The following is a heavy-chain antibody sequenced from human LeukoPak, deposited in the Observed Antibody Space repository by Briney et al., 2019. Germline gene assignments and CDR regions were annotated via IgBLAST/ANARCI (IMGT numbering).Heavy chain of an antibody. D-gene: IGHD2-21*01. V-gene: IGHV3-30*01. CDR1: GFTFSSYA. Sequence: GGSLRLSCAASGFTFSSYAMHWVRQAPGKGLEWVAVVSYDGTQKKYADSVKGRFTISRDNSKNTLYLQMDSLRVEDMAVYYCARSPVATAVNYWFDPWGQGTLVTVSA. J-gene: IGHJ5*02. CDR2: VSYDGTQK. CDR3: ARSPVATAVNYWFDP.